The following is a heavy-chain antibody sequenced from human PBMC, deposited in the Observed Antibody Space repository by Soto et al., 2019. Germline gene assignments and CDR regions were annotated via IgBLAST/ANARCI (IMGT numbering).Heavy chain of an antibody. CDR1: GGSISSGDYY. CDR3: ARAFDDSSGYYGGLGY. J-gene: IGHJ4*02. V-gene: IGHV4-30-4*01. Sequence: LSLTCTVSGGSISSGDYYWSWIRQPPGKGLEWIGYIYYSGSTYYNPSLKNRITISVDTPKNQLSLKLSSVTAADTAVYYCARAFDDSSGYYGGLGYWGQGTLVTVSS. D-gene: IGHD3-22*01. CDR2: IYYSGST.